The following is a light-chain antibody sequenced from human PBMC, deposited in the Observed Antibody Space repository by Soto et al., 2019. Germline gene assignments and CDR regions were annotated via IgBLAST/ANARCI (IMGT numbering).Light chain of an antibody. Sequence: EIVLTQSPDTLSLSPGERATLSCRASQGISSVFLAWYQQKPGQAPRLLIYGASSRATGTPDRFSGSGSWTEFTLTISRLEPEDFAVYYWQQYCWFPPLTFGGGTKVDIK. CDR1: QGISSVF. CDR3: QQYCWFPPLT. J-gene: IGKJ4*01. CDR2: GAS. V-gene: IGKV3-20*01.